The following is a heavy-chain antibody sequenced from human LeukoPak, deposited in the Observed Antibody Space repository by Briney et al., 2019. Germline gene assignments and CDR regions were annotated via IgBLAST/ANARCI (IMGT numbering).Heavy chain of an antibody. V-gene: IGHV4-61*01. CDR1: GGSVSSGSYY. J-gene: IGHJ4*02. CDR2: IYYSGST. D-gene: IGHD6-19*01. CDR3: ARYLQWLVPRGYYFDY. Sequence: SETLSLTCTVSGGSVSSGSYYWSWIRQPPGKGLEWIGYIYYSGSTNYNPSLKGRVTISVDTSKNQFSLKLSSVTAADTAVYYCARYLQWLVPRGYYFDYWGQGTLVTVSP.